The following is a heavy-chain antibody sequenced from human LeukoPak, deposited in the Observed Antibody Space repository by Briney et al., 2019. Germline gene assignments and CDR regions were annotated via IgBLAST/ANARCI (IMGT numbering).Heavy chain of an antibody. D-gene: IGHD2-2*01. CDR3: ARVVRAGIYFDS. CDR1: GGSISSYY. V-gene: IGHV4-4*07. J-gene: IGHJ4*02. CDR2: IYTSGST. Sequence: SETLSLTCTVSGGSISSYYWSWIRQPAGKGLEWIGRIYTSGSTNYNPSLKSRVTMSVDTSKSQFSLRLSSVTAADTAVYYCARVVRAGIYFDSWGQGTLVTVSS.